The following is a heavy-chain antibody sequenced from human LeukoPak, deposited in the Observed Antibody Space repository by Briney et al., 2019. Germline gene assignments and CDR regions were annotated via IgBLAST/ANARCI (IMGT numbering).Heavy chain of an antibody. J-gene: IGHJ4*02. CDR2: IYTSGST. CDR1: GGSISSYY. CDR3: AREDYYNSGGYYLDY. Sequence: SETLSLTCTVSGGSISSYYWSWIRQPAGKGLEWIGRIYTSGSTDYNPSLKSRVTMSVDTSKNQFSLKLSSVTAADTAVYFCAREDYYNSGGYYLDYWGQGTLVTVSS. V-gene: IGHV4-4*07. D-gene: IGHD3-22*01.